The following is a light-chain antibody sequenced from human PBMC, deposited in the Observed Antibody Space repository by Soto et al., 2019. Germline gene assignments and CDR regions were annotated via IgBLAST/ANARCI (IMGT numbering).Light chain of an antibody. CDR2: SNN. Sequence: QSVLTQPPSASGTPGQRVTISCSGSSSNIGSNTVNWYQQLPGTAPKLLIYSNNQRPSGVPDRFSGSKSGTSASLAISGLQAEDEADYYCCSYAGSYTFKFGGGTKLTVL. CDR1: SSNIGSNT. V-gene: IGLV1-44*01. CDR3: CSYAGSYTFK. J-gene: IGLJ3*02.